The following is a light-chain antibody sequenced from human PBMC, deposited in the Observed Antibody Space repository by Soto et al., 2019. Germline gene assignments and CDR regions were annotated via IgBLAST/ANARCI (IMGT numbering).Light chain of an antibody. Sequence: DIQMTQSPSTLSASVGDRVTITCRASQSISSWLAWYQQKPGKAPKLLIYMASSLESGVPSRFSGSGSGTEFTLSISSLQPEDFATYYCQQSYSSPPTFGQGTKVDIK. CDR1: QSISSW. J-gene: IGKJ1*01. V-gene: IGKV1-5*03. CDR3: QQSYSSPPT. CDR2: MAS.